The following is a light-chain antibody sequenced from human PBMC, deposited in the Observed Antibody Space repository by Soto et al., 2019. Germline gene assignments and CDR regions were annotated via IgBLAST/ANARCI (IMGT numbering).Light chain of an antibody. J-gene: IGKJ5*01. CDR1: QSVRRN. Sequence: EIVMTQSPATLSVSPVERATLSCXAIQSVRRNLAWYEQKXGKAPRXXXYGASTRATGIPARFSGSGSGTEFTLTISSLQSEDFEVYYCQQYNNWPITFGQGTRLEIK. V-gene: IGKV3-15*01. CDR3: QQYNNWPIT. CDR2: GAS.